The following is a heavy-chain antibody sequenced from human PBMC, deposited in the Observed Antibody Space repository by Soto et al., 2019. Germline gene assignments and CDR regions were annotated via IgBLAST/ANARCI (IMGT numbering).Heavy chain of an antibody. D-gene: IGHD3-10*01. Sequence: EVQLVESGGVLFQPGGSLRVSCAASGFTCSTSWMNWFLQAPGKGLEWVANINGDGSEEYYVDSVRGRFTISRDNVKNSLFLQMNSLRAEDTAVYYCAAGFPPDYWGQGTLVTVSS. CDR1: GFTCSTSW. J-gene: IGHJ4*02. CDR3: AAGFPPDY. CDR2: INGDGSEE. V-gene: IGHV3-7*01.